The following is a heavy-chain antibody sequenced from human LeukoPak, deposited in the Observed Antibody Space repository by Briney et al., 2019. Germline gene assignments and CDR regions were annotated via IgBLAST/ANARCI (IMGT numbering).Heavy chain of an antibody. CDR3: AREDTVREVGWYPGDFDY. J-gene: IGHJ4*02. Sequence: SETLSLTCTVSGGSISSYYWSWIRQPAEKGLEWIGRIYTSGRTTYNPSLKSRVTMSLDTSKNQFSLKLSSVTAADTAVYYCAREDTVREVGWYPGDFDYWGQGTLVTVSS. V-gene: IGHV4-4*07. D-gene: IGHD6-19*01. CDR2: IYTSGRT. CDR1: GGSISSYY.